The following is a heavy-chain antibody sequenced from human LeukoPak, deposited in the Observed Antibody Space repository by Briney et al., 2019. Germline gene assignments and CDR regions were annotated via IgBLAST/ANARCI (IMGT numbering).Heavy chain of an antibody. CDR2: INHSGST. CDR3: ARGCIAAVPYYFDY. CDR1: GGSFSGYY. J-gene: IGHJ4*02. V-gene: IGHV4-34*01. D-gene: IGHD6-13*01. Sequence: PSETLSLTCAVYGGSFSGYYWSWIRQPPGKGLEWIGEINHSGSTNYNPSLKSRVTISVDTSKNQFSLKLSSVTAADTAVYYCARGCIAAVPYYFDYWGPGTLVTVSS.